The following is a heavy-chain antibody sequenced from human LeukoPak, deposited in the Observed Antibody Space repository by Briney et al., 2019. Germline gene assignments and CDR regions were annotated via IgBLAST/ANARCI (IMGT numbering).Heavy chain of an antibody. J-gene: IGHJ3*02. V-gene: IGHV3-30*03. CDR3: AREFSGYAFDI. D-gene: IGHD5-12*01. CDR1: GFNFSCHG. Sequence: GGSLPHSRAASGFNFSCHGIHWVRLPPGKGLEWGAFISDDGTRKYYADSVQGRFTISRDNSRNTLYLQMNSLRAEDMAVYYCAREFSGYAFDIWGQGTMVTVSS. CDR2: ISDDGTRK.